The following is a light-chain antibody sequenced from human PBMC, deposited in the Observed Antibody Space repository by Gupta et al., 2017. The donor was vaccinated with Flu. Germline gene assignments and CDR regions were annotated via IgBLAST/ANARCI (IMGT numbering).Light chain of an antibody. CDR3: QSADSSGTYVV. V-gene: IGLV3-25*02. CDR1: ALPKQY. J-gene: IGLJ2*01. Sequence: SSELTQPPSVSVSSGQTARIPCSGDALPKQYAYWYQQKPGQAPVLVIYKDSERPSGIPERFSGSSSGTTVTLTISGVQAEDEADYYCQSADSSGTYVVFGGGTKLTVL. CDR2: KDS.